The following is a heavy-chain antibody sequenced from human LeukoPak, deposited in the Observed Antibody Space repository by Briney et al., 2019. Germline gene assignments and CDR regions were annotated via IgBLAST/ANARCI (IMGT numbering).Heavy chain of an antibody. J-gene: IGHJ4*02. CDR2: ISGSGGST. V-gene: IGHV3-23*01. D-gene: IGHD3-10*01. CDR1: GFTFSSYA. CDR3: AKTSSYYYGSGHDY. Sequence: GGSLRLSCAASGFTFSSYAMSWVRQAPGKGLEWVSSISGSGGSTYYADSVKGRFTISRDNSKNTLYLQMNSLRAEDTAVYYCAKTSSYYYGSGHDYWGQGTLVTVSS.